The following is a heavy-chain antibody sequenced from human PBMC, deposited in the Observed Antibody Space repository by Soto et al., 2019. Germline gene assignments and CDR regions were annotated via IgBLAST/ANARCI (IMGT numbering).Heavy chain of an antibody. Sequence: PSETLSLTCAVSGGSISRGGYSWSWNRQPPGKGLEWIGYIYHSGSTYYNPSLKSRVTISVDRSKNQFSLKLSSVTAADTAVYYCARVPDVWGQGTTVTVSS. V-gene: IGHV4-30-2*01. CDR2: IYHSGST. CDR3: ARVPDV. CDR1: GGSISRGGYS. J-gene: IGHJ6*02.